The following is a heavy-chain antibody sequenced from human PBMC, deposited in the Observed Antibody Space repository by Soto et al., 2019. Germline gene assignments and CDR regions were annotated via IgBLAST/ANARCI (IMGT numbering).Heavy chain of an antibody. CDR3: ALLGRSGSGRPYYYGMDV. Sequence: EVQLLESGGGLVQPGGSLRLSCAFSGLTFSYFAMSWVRQAPGKGLEWVSAISGSGGITYYADSVKGRFTISRDNSKNTLFLQMNSLRAEDTAVYYCALLGRSGSGRPYYYGMDVWGQGTTVTVSS. CDR1: GLTFSYFA. CDR2: ISGSGGIT. J-gene: IGHJ6*02. D-gene: IGHD3-10*01. V-gene: IGHV3-23*01.